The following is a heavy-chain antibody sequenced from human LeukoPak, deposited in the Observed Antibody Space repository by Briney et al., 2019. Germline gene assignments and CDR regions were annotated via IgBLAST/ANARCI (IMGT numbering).Heavy chain of an antibody. Sequence: ASVKVSCKASGYTFTGYYMHWVRQAPGQGLEWMGRINPNSGGTNYAQKFQGRVTMTRDTSISTAYMELSRLRSDDTAVYYCAFGQQQLEGSIDYWGQGTLVTVSS. D-gene: IGHD6-13*01. CDR1: GYTFTGYY. V-gene: IGHV1-2*02. CDR2: INPNSGGT. J-gene: IGHJ4*02. CDR3: AFGQQQLEGSIDY.